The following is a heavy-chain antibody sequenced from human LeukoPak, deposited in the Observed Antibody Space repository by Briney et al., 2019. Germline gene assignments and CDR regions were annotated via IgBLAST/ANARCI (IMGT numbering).Heavy chain of an antibody. CDR3: AKGSYSSSWFVPWFDP. CDR2: ISYDGSNK. J-gene: IGHJ5*02. CDR1: GFTFSSYG. Sequence: GGSLRLSCAASGFTFSSYGMPWVRQAPGKGLEWVAVISYDGSNKYYADSVKGRFTISRDNSKNTLYLQMNSLRAEDTAVYYCAKGSYSSSWFVPWFDPWGQGTLVTVSS. V-gene: IGHV3-30*18. D-gene: IGHD6-13*01.